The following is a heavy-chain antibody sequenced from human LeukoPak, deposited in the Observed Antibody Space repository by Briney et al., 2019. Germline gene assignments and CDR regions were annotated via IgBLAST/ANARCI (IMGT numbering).Heavy chain of an antibody. CDR3: ARGRYYGSGSYPVDY. CDR1: GGSFSGYY. CDR2: INHSGST. V-gene: IGHV4-34*01. J-gene: IGHJ4*02. Sequence: SETLSLTCAVYGGSFSGYYWSWIRQPPGKGLEWIGEINHSGSTNYNPSLKSRVTISVDTSKNQFSLKLSSVTTADTAVYYCARGRYYGSGSYPVDYWGQGTLVTVSS. D-gene: IGHD3-10*01.